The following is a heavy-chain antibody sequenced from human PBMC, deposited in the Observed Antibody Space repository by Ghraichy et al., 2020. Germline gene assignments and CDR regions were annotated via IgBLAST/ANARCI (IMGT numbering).Heavy chain of an antibody. D-gene: IGHD5-12*01. V-gene: IGHV1-69*13. Sequence: SVKVSCKASGGTFSSYAISWVRQAPGQGLEWMGGIIPIFGTANYAQKFQGRVTITADESTSTAYMELSSLRSEDTAVYYCARGYSGSGYFDYWGQGTLVTVSS. J-gene: IGHJ4*02. CDR2: IIPIFGTA. CDR3: ARGYSGSGYFDY. CDR1: GGTFSSYA.